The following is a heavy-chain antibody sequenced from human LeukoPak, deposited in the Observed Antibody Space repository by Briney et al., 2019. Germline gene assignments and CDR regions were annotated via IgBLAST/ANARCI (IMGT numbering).Heavy chain of an antibody. D-gene: IGHD2-15*01. CDR3: AKDQSENSDGGFDV. V-gene: IGHV3-30*18. CDR1: GFTFRSYG. Sequence: GGSLRLSCAASGFTFRSYGMQWVRQAPGKGLEWVACISYDGSNKYYADSGKGRFTISRDNSRHTLYLQMNGPRAEDTAVYYCAKDQSENSDGGFDVWGQGTMVTVSS. J-gene: IGHJ3*01. CDR2: ISYDGSNK.